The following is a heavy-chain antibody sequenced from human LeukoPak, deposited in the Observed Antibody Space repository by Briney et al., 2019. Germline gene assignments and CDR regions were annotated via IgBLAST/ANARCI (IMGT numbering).Heavy chain of an antibody. V-gene: IGHV3-64*01. D-gene: IGHD4-17*01. Sequence: GGSLRLSCAASGFTFSSYAMHWVRQAPGKGLEYVSAISSNGGSTYYANSVKGRFTISRDNSKNTLYLQMGSLRAEDMAVYYCARDENIDYGDYYFQHWGQGTLVTVSS. J-gene: IGHJ1*01. CDR1: GFTFSSYA. CDR2: ISSNGGST. CDR3: ARDENIDYGDYYFQH.